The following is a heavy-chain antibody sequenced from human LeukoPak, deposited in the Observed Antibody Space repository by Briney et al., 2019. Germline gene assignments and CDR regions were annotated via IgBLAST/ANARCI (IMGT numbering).Heavy chain of an antibody. CDR3: ARDRYSGSYPEDAFDV. CDR2: ISSSSTTI. CDR1: GFTFNTYS. V-gene: IGHV3-48*02. Sequence: GGSLRHSCAASGFTFNTYSMNWVRQAPGKGLEWVSYISSSSTTIYYADSVKGRFTMSRDNAKNSLYLQVNSLRDEDTAVYYCARDRYSGSYPEDAFDVWGQGTMVTVSS. J-gene: IGHJ3*01. D-gene: IGHD1-26*01.